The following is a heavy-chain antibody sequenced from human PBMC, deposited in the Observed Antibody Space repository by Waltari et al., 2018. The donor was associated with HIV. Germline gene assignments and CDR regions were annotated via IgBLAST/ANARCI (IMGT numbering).Heavy chain of an antibody. V-gene: IGHV2-5*01. Sequence: QITWKESGPTLVKPTQTLTLTCPFSGFSLSTSGVSVGSIRQPPGKAPEWLALIYWNDAKRYLTSLKSRLTITKEPSKNQVVLTMINTDPVDTATYYCAHYDRQTSPYAEYCQHWGHGTLVTGSS. CDR1: GFSLSTSGVS. CDR3: AHYDRQTSPYAEYCQH. D-gene: IGHD3-3*01. J-gene: IGHJ1*01. CDR2: IYWNDAK.